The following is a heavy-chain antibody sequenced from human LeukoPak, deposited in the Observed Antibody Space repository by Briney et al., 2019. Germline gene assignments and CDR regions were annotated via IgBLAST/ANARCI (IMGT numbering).Heavy chain of an antibody. CDR3: ARATVTTSGNWFDP. Sequence: GGSLRLSCAASGFTFSSYWMHWVRQAPGKGLVWVSRINTDGSSTTYADSVKGRFTISRDNAKNPLYLQMNSLRAEDTAVYYCARATVTTSGNWFDPWGQGTLVTVSS. V-gene: IGHV3-74*01. CDR1: GFTFSSYW. J-gene: IGHJ5*02. D-gene: IGHD4-17*01. CDR2: INTDGSST.